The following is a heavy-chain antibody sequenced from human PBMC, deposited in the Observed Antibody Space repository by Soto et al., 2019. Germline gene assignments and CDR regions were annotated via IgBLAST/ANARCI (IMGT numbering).Heavy chain of an antibody. Sequence: EAQLVQSGGGLVQPGGSLQLSCAASGFTFGGSPVHWVRQASGKGLEWVGRIRSDSASSAIAYAASVRGRFTLSRDDSKNTAYLQVNSLEVEDTALYYCVREGCRRTGCYSLDLWGQGTLVTVSS. V-gene: IGHV3-73*01. CDR1: GFTFGGSP. CDR2: IRSDSASSAI. J-gene: IGHJ5*02. D-gene: IGHD2-2*01. CDR3: VREGCRRTGCYSLDL.